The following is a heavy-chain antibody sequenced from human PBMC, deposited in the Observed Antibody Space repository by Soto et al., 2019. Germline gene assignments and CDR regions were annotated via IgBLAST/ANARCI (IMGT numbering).Heavy chain of an antibody. J-gene: IGHJ4*02. Sequence: ASVKVSCKASGYTFTSYAMHWVRQAPGQRLEWMGWINAGNGNTKYSQKFQGRVTITRDTSASTAYMELSSLRSEDTAVYYCAFHRRLWEALVPWGQGTLVTVSS. CDR2: INAGNGNT. CDR3: AFHRRLWEALVP. D-gene: IGHD3-10*01. CDR1: GYTFTSYA. V-gene: IGHV1-3*01.